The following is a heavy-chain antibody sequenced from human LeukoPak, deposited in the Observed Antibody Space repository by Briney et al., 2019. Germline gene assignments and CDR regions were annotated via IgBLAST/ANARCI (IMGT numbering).Heavy chain of an antibody. Sequence: GRSLRLSCAASGFTFSSYAMHWVRQAPGKGLEWVAVISYDGSNKYYADSVKGRFTISRDNSKNTLYLQMNSLRAEDTAVYYCARDGRIAARPTPGFDYWGQGTLVTVSS. CDR3: ARDGRIAARPTPGFDY. CDR1: GFTFSSYA. D-gene: IGHD6-6*01. J-gene: IGHJ4*02. CDR2: ISYDGSNK. V-gene: IGHV3-30-3*01.